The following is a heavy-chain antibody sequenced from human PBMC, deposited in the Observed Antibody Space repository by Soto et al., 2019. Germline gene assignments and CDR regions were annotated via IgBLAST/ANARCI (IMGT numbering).Heavy chain of an antibody. V-gene: IGHV1-69*02. D-gene: IGHD3-10*02. Sequence: QVQLVQSGAEVKRPGSSVKVSCKASGDTFNFYSINWVRQAPGVGLEWVGRVNPILSMSNYAQRFQGRVTMTADKSTSTAYMELRSLRSEDTAIYYCASSYVQGYRAFDYWGQGALVTVSS. CDR2: VNPILSMS. J-gene: IGHJ4*02. CDR3: ASSYVQGYRAFDY. CDR1: GDTFNFYS.